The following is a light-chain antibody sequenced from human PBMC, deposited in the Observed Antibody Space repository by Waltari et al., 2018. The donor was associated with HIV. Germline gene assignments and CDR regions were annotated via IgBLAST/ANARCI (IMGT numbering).Light chain of an antibody. CDR3: ATWDDSLSGWV. V-gene: IGLV1-47*01. CDR1: RSNIGSNH. J-gene: IGLJ3*02. CDR2: RNN. Sequence: QSVLTQPPSASGTPGQRVTISCSGSRSNIGSNHVYWYQQIPGTAPKPLIYRNNQRPSGVPDRFSGSKPGTSASLAISGLRSEDEADYYCATWDDSLSGWVFGGGTKLTVL.